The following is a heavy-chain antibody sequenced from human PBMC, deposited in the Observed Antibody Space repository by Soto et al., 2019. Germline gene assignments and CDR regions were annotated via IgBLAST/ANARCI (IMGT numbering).Heavy chain of an antibody. CDR2: ISGSGGST. V-gene: IGHV3-23*01. CDR3: AKDGRYYYDSSGPSGYFDY. J-gene: IGHJ4*02. CDR1: GFTFSSYA. Sequence: GGSLRLSCAASGFTFSSYAMSWVRQAPGKGLEWVSAISGSGGSTYYADSVKGRFTISRDNSKNTLYLQMNSLRAEDTAVYYCAKDGRYYYDSSGPSGYFDYWGQGTLVTVSS. D-gene: IGHD3-22*01.